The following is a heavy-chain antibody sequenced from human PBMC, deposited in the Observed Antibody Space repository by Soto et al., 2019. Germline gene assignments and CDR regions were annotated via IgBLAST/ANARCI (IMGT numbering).Heavy chain of an antibody. V-gene: IGHV4-34*01. CDR2: INHSGST. CDR3: ARGRGRRRIVVVPGASYYMDV. CDR1: GGSFSGYY. Sequence: PSETLSLTCAVYGGSFSGYYWSWIRQPPGKGLEWIGEINHSGSTNYNPSLKSRVTISVDTSKNQFSLKLSSVTAADTAVYYCARGRGRRRIVVVPGASYYMDVWGKGTTVTVSS. J-gene: IGHJ6*03. D-gene: IGHD2-2*01.